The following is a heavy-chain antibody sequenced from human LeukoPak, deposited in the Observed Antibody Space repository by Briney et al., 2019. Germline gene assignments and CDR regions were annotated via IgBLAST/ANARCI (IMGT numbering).Heavy chain of an antibody. Sequence: GRSLRLSCAASGFTFSSYAMHWVRQAPGKGLEWVAVISYDGSNKYYADSVEGRFTISRDNSKNTLYLQMNSLRAEDTAVYYCASLASSSWYYFDYWGQGTLVTVSS. CDR3: ASLASSSWYYFDY. D-gene: IGHD6-13*01. J-gene: IGHJ4*02. CDR1: GFTFSSYA. CDR2: ISYDGSNK. V-gene: IGHV3-30*04.